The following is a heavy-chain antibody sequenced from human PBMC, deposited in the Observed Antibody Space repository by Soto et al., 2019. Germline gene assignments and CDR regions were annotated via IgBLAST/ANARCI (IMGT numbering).Heavy chain of an antibody. CDR1: GGSISSGGYY. Sequence: QVQLQESGPGLVKPSQTLSLTCTVSGGSISSGGYYWSWIRQHPGKGLEWFGYIYYSGSTYYNPSLKSRVTISVDTSKNQFSLKLSSVTAADTAVYYCARAMITFGGVIDPYYYYYMDVWGKGTTVTVSS. V-gene: IGHV4-31*03. CDR3: ARAMITFGGVIDPYYYYYMDV. CDR2: IYYSGST. D-gene: IGHD3-16*02. J-gene: IGHJ6*03.